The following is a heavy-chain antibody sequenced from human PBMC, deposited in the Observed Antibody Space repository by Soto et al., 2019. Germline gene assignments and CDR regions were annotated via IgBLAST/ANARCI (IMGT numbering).Heavy chain of an antibody. D-gene: IGHD2-2*01. V-gene: IGHV4-39*01. CDR2: IYYSGST. Sequence: SETLSLTCTVSGGSISSSSYYWGWIRQPPGKGLEWIGSIYYSGSTYYNPSLKSRVTISVDTSKNQFSLKLSSVTAADTAVYYCARGIPAIVVVPAAMVGQEWFDPWGQGTLVTVSS. CDR1: GGSISSSSYY. CDR3: ARGIPAIVVVPAAMVGQEWFDP. J-gene: IGHJ5*02.